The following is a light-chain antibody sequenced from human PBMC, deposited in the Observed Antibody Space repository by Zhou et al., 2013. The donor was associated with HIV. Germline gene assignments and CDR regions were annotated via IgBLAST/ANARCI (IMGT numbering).Light chain of an antibody. CDR1: SSDVGSYNR. V-gene: IGLV2-18*02. CDR3: SSYTDSNTYVE. Sequence: QSALTQPPSVSGSPGQSVTISCTGTSSDVGSYNRVSWYQQPPGTAPKLMIYEVSNRPSGVPDRFSGSKSGNTASLTISGLQAEDESDYYCSSYTDSNTYVEFGGGTKLTVL. CDR2: EVS. J-gene: IGLJ2*01.